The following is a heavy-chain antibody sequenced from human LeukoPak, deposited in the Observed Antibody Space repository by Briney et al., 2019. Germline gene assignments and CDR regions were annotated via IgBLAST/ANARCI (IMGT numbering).Heavy chain of an antibody. V-gene: IGHV3-30-3*01. CDR1: GFTFSSYA. CDR3: ARSRSSSSIDY. Sequence: GRSLRLSCAASGFTFSSYAMHWVRQAPGKGLEWVAVISYDGSNKYYADSVKDRFTISRDNSKNTLYLQMNSLRAEDTAVYYCARSRSSSSIDYWGQGTLVTVSS. D-gene: IGHD6-6*01. CDR2: ISYDGSNK. J-gene: IGHJ4*02.